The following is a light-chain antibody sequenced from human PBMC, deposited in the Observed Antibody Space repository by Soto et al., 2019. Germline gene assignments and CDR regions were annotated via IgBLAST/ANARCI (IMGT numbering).Light chain of an antibody. Sequence: SALTQPASVSGSPGQSITISCTGTSSYIGAYNFVSWYQQHPGKAPKLMLYDVNIRPSGVSNRFSGSKSGNTASLTISGPQAEDEADYYCTSWTTSTTMIFGGGTKVTVL. V-gene: IGLV2-14*03. J-gene: IGLJ2*01. CDR1: SSYIGAYNF. CDR2: DVN. CDR3: TSWTTSTTMI.